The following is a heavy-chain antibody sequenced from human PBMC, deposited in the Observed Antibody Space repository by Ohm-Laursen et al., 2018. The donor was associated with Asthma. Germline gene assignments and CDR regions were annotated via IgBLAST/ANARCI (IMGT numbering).Heavy chain of an antibody. Sequence: SLRLSCAASGFSFSAYAMHWVRQAPGKGLEWVSGISSSGGSTYYADNVKGRFTISRDNSRNTLFLQMNSLRAEDTAVYYCAKERSSSWPFWGQGTLVTVSS. J-gene: IGHJ4*02. CDR3: AKERSSSWPF. V-gene: IGHV3-23*01. D-gene: IGHD6-13*01. CDR1: GFSFSAYA. CDR2: ISSSGGST.